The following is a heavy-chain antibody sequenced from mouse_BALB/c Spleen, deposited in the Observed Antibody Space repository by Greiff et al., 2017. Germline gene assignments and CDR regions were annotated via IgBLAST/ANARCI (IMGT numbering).Heavy chain of an antibody. CDR3: TRPHYYGYSVYFDY. V-gene: IGHV1S22*01. CDR2: IYPGSGST. CDR1: GCTFTSYW. D-gene: IGHD1-2*01. J-gene: IGHJ2*01. Sequence: LQQPGSELVRPGASVKLSCKASGCTFTSYWMHWVKQRPGQGLEWIGNIYPGSGSTNYDEKFKSKATLTVDTSSSTAYMQLSSLTSEDSAVYYCTRPHYYGYSVYFDYWGQGTTLTVSS.